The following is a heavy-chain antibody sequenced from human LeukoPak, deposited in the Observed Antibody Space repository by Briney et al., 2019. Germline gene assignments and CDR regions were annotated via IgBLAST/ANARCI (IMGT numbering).Heavy chain of an antibody. CDR1: GFTFSSYW. CDR3: ARDYCSSTSCYGDAFDI. D-gene: IGHD2-2*01. J-gene: IGHJ3*02. V-gene: IGHV3-7*01. CDR2: IKQGGSEK. Sequence: GGSLRLSCAASGFTFSSYWMSWVRQAPGKGLEWVANIKQGGSEKYYVDSVKGRFTISRDNAKNSLYLQMNSLRAEDTAVYYCARDYCSSTSCYGDAFDIWGQGTMVTVSS.